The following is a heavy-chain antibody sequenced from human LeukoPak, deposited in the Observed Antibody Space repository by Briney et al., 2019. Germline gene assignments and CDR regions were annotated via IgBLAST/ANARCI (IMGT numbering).Heavy chain of an antibody. D-gene: IGHD1-26*01. V-gene: IGHV3-7*01. CDR2: IKQDGSEK. J-gene: IGHJ4*02. CDR1: AFTFSSYW. Sequence: PGGSLRLSCAASAFTFSSYWMSWVRQAPGKGLEWVANIKQDGSEKYYVDSVKGRFTMSRDNAKNSLYLQMNSLRAEDTAVYYCARVQWELRGVGSYFEYWGQGALVTVSS. CDR3: ARVQWELRGVGSYFEY.